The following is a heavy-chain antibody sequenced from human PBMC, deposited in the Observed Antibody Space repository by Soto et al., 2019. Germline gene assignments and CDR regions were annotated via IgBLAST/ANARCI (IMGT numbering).Heavy chain of an antibody. J-gene: IGHJ4*02. V-gene: IGHV3-23*01. D-gene: IGHD6-19*01. CDR1: GFTFSSYA. Sequence: EVQLLESGGGLVQPGGSLRLSCAASGFTFSSYAMSWVRQAPGKGLEWVSAISGSGGSTYYADSVKGRSTISRDNSKNTLYLQMNSLRAEDTAVYYCAKTPTPHSSGWPFDYWGQGTLVTVSS. CDR2: ISGSGGST. CDR3: AKTPTPHSSGWPFDY.